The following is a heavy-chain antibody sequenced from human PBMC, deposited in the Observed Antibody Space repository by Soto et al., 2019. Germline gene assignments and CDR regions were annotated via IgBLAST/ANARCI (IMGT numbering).Heavy chain of an antibody. D-gene: IGHD6-13*01. CDR3: ARGEDSSSWYSYYYYGMDV. CDR2: IWYDGSNK. Sequence: QVQLVESGGGVVQPGRSLGLSCAASGFTFSDYGMHWVRQAPGKGLEWVAVIWYDGSNKYYADSVKGRFTISRDNSKNTLYLQMNSLRAEDTAVYYCARGEDSSSWYSYYYYGMDVWGQGTTVTVSS. J-gene: IGHJ6*02. V-gene: IGHV3-33*08. CDR1: GFTFSDYG.